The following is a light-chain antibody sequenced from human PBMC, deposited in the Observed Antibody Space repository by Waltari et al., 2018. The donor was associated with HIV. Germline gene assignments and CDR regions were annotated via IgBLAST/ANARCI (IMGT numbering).Light chain of an antibody. CDR2: DVT. V-gene: IGLV2-11*01. J-gene: IGLJ3*02. CDR3: CSYAGSYTLV. CDR1: SSDVGGYKY. Sequence: QSALTQPRSVSGSPGQSVTISCTGTSSDVGGYKYVSWYQPHPAKAPKLMIYDVTKRPSGVPDRFSGSKSVNTASLTISGLEAEDEADYYCCSYAGSYTLVFGGGTKLTVL.